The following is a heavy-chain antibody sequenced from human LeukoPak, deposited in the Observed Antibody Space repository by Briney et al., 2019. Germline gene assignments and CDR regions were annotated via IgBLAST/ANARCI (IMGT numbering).Heavy chain of an antibody. D-gene: IGHD3-3*01. V-gene: IGHV1-2*02. Sequence: ASVKVSCKASGYTFTDYYMHWVRQAPGQGLEWMGRINPNSGDTNYAQKFQGRVTMTRDTSISTAYMELSRLRFDDTAVYYYASISEVWSGYYTVHFDYWGQGTLVTVSS. CDR1: GYTFTDYY. J-gene: IGHJ4*02. CDR3: ASISEVWSGYYTVHFDY. CDR2: INPNSGDT.